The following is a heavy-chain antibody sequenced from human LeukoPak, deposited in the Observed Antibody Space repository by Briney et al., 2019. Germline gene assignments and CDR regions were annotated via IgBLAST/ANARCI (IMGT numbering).Heavy chain of an antibody. CDR2: FDPEDGET. CDR1: GYTLTELS. D-gene: IGHD2-2*02. Sequence: ASVKVSCKVSGYTLTELSMHWVRQAPGKGLEWMGGFDPEDGETMYAQRFQGRVTMTTDTSTSTAYMELRSLRSDDTAVYYCAREYTNNWFDPWGQGTLVTVSS. CDR3: AREYTNNWFDP. J-gene: IGHJ5*02. V-gene: IGHV1-24*01.